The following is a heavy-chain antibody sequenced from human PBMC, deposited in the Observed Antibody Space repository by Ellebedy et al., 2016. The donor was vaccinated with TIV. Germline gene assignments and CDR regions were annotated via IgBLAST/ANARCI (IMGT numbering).Heavy chain of an antibody. J-gene: IGHJ4*02. CDR1: GFTFSSYT. CDR3: ARDLDRNYPGAYFDY. CDR2: ISTSSTYI. V-gene: IGHV3-21*01. D-gene: IGHD4-11*01. Sequence: GESLKISCAASGFTFSSYTMNWVRQAPGKGLEGVSSISTSSTYIYYADSVKGRFTISRDNSKDTLYLQMNSLRTEDTAVYYCARDLDRNYPGAYFDYWGQGTLVTVSA.